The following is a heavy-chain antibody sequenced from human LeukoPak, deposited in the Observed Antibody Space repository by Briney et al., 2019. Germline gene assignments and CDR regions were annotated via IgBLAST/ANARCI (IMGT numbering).Heavy chain of an antibody. CDR2: IVVGSGDT. D-gene: IGHD3-10*01. V-gene: IGHV1-58*01. CDR1: GFTFTSSA. CDR3: GAGSMPRGVFSYAFDI. J-gene: IGHJ3*02. Sequence: SVKVSCKASGFTFTSSAVQWVRQARGQRLEWIGWIVVGSGDTNSAQKFQERVTITRDMSTRTAYMELSSLRSEDTAVYYCGAGSMPRGVFSYAFDIWGQGTMVTVSS.